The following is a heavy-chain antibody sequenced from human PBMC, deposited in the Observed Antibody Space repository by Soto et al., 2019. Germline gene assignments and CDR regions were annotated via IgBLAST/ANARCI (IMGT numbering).Heavy chain of an antibody. V-gene: IGHV3-33*01. Sequence: VQLVESGGGVVQPGRSLRLSCAASGFVYSTYAMHWVRLSPGKGLEWVALIWNDGTKEYYVDPVKGRFTISRDNSQNTLNLQMDSLRAEDTAVYFCVRGIPSQYSSNWLYWYFDLWGRGTQVTVSS. CDR2: IWNDGTKE. D-gene: IGHD6-13*01. J-gene: IGHJ2*01. CDR1: GFVYSTYA. CDR3: VRGIPSQYSSNWLYWYFDL.